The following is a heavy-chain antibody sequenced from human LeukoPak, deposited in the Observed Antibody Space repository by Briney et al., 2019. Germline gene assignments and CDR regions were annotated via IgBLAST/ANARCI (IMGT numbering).Heavy chain of an antibody. CDR2: ISPSGAST. CDR3: ARDNSVRDEAWWFSP. Sequence: GASVKVSCKSFGYTFTSNHMHWVRQAPGQGPEWMGVISPSGASTTYAQTFQGRVTLTRDMSTSTDYLELSSLRSEDTAVYYCARDNSVRDEAWWFSPWGQGTLVTVSS. J-gene: IGHJ5*02. CDR1: GYTFTSNH. V-gene: IGHV1-46*01. D-gene: IGHD5-24*01.